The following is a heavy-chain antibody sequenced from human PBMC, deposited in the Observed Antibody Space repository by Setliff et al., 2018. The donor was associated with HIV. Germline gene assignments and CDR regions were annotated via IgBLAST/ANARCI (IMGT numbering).Heavy chain of an antibody. V-gene: IGHV4-34*12. Sequence: SETLSLTCAVYGGSFSGYYWSWIRQPPGKGLEWIGYIFNTGSTYYKSSLASRLTMSIDTSRNQFSLKLRSVTAADTAVFYCARMSVSAAVYFDSWGQGTLVT. D-gene: IGHD6-25*01. J-gene: IGHJ4*02. CDR2: IFNTGST. CDR3: ARMSVSAAVYFDS. CDR1: GGSFSGYY.